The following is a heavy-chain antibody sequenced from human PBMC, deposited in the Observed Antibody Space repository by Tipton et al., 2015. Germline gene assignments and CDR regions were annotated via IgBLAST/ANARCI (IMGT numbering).Heavy chain of an antibody. CDR2: IHTSGAT. CDR3: AKDGEYFGPGTYTSYFYYGMDV. D-gene: IGHD3-10*01. CDR1: GGSITSFY. Sequence: TLSLTCTASGGSITSFYWSWIRQPAGEGLEWIGRIHTSGATNYNPSLKSRVTMSVDTSKNQFSLKVTSVTAADTAVYLCAKDGEYFGPGTYTSYFYYGMDVWVQGTTVTVSS. J-gene: IGHJ6*02. V-gene: IGHV4-4*07.